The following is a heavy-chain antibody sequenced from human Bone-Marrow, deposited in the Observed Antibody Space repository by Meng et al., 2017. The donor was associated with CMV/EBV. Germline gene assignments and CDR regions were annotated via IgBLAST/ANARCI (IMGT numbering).Heavy chain of an antibody. J-gene: IGHJ3*02. D-gene: IGHD6-13*01. V-gene: IGHV4-34*01. CDR3: ARSEWGSSWYMGFDAFDI. CDR1: GGSFSGYY. CDR2: INHSGST. Sequence: SETLSLTCAVYGGSFSGYYWSWIRQPPGKGLEWIGEINHSGSTNYNPSLKSRVTISVDTSKNQFSLKLSSVTAADTAVYYCARSEWGSSWYMGFDAFDIWGQGTRVTGSS.